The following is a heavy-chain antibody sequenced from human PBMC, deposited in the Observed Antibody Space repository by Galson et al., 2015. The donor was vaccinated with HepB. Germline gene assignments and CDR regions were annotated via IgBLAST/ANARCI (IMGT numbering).Heavy chain of an antibody. CDR2: IYWDDDK. V-gene: IGHV2-5*02. Sequence: PALVKPTQTLTLTCTFSGFSLSTSGVGVGWIRQPPGKALEWLALIYWDDDKRYSPSLKSRLTITKDTSKNQVVLTMTNMDPVDTATYYCANYYYGMDVWGQGTTVTVSS. J-gene: IGHJ6*02. CDR3: ANYYYGMDV. CDR1: GFSLSTSGVG.